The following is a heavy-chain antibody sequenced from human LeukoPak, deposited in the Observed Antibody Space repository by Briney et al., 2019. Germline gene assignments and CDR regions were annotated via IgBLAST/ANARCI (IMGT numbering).Heavy chain of an antibody. CDR3: ARDYYDSSGYRWAFDI. D-gene: IGHD3-22*01. J-gene: IGHJ3*02. V-gene: IGHV1-18*01. Sequence: ASVKVSCKVSGYTFTSYGISWVRQAPGQELEWMGWISAYNGNTNYAQKLQGRVTMTTDTSTSTAYMELRSLRSDDTAVYYCARDYYDSSGYRWAFDIWGQGTMVTVSS. CDR1: GYTFTSYG. CDR2: ISAYNGNT.